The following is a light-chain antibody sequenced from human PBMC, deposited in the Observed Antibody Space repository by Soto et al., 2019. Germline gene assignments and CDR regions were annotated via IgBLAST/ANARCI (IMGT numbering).Light chain of an antibody. J-gene: IGKJ1*01. CDR2: RAS. CDR3: LQYHNLWA. CDR1: QNIYSN. Sequence: TLSVSPGARATLSCRASQNIYSNIAWYQQRPGQAPRLLIYRASTRATGVPARFSGSGSGTEFTLTISSLQSEDFTVYSCLQYHNLWAFGQGTKVDIK. V-gene: IGKV3-15*01.